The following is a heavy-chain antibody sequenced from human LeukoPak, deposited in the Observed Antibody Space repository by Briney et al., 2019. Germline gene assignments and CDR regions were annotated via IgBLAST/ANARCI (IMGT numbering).Heavy chain of an antibody. J-gene: IGHJ4*02. Sequence: GGSLRLSCAASGFTFSTYAMSWVRQAPGKGLEWVSAISGSGGGTYYADSVKGRFTIPRDNSKNTLYLQMNSLRAEDTAVYYCAKSLSSVAGTVYWGQGTLVTVSS. CDR2: ISGSGGGT. CDR3: AKSLSSVAGTVY. D-gene: IGHD6-19*01. CDR1: GFTFSTYA. V-gene: IGHV3-23*01.